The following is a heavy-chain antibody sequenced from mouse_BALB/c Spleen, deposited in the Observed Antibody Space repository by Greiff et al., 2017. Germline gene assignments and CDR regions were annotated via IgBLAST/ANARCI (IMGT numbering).Heavy chain of an antibody. Sequence: QVHVKQSGAELARPGASVKMSCKASGYTFTSYTMHWVKQRPGQGLEWIGYINPSSGYTNYNQKFKDKATLTADKSSSTAYMQLSSLTSEDSAVYYCASGYGSSAMDYWGQGTSVTVSS. J-gene: IGHJ4*01. CDR1: GYTFTSYT. CDR2: INPSSGYT. V-gene: IGHV1-4*01. D-gene: IGHD1-3*01. CDR3: ASGYGSSAMDY.